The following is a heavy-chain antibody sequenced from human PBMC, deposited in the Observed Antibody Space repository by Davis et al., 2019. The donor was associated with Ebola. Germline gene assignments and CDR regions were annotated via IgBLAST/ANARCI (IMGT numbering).Heavy chain of an antibody. CDR3: AREYYDDVWRNNWFDP. CDR2: IYYSGRT. Sequence: MPGGSLRPSCPVAGDSIRSYYWSWIRQPPGKGLEWIGYIYYSGRTNYNPSLKSRVTISVDTSKNQFSLKLSSVTAADTAVYYWAREYYDDVWRNNWFDPWGQGTLVTVSS. CDR1: GDSIRSYY. V-gene: IGHV4-59*01. J-gene: IGHJ5*02. D-gene: IGHD3-16*01.